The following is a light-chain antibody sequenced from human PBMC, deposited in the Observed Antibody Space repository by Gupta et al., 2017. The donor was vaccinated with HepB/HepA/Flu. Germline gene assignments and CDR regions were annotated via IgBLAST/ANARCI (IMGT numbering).Light chain of an antibody. CDR1: QGISSY. J-gene: IGKJ2*03. V-gene: IGKV1-37*01. CDR3: LLSYNDPPYS. Sequence: DIQLTQSPSSLSASVGDRVTITCRVSQGISSYLNWYRQKPGKGPKLLIYSASNLQSGVPSRFPASCYGKGFTLTISIRQTGHLPTYSGLLSYNDPPYSLGEGTKLEIK. CDR2: SAS.